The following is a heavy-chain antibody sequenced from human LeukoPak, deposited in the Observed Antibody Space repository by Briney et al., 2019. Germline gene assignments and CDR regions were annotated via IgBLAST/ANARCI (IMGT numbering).Heavy chain of an antibody. J-gene: IGHJ5*02. CDR3: ARDLYCSTTSCYSAWFDP. CDR2: ISAYNGNT. CDR1: GFTFTSYG. V-gene: IGHV1-18*01. D-gene: IGHD2-2*01. Sequence: ASVKVSCKASGFTFTSYGISWVRQAPGQGLEWMGWISAYNGNTNYAQKPQGRVTMTTDTSTSTAYMELRSLRSDDTAVYYCARDLYCSTTSCYSAWFDPWGQGTLVTVSS.